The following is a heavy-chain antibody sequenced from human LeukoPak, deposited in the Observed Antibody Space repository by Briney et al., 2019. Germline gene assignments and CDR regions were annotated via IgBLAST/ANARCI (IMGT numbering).Heavy chain of an antibody. CDR3: ARHPFQYPFDH. D-gene: IGHD2/OR15-2a*01. J-gene: IGHJ5*02. CDR1: GASVSSDY. V-gene: IGHV4-59*08. CDR2: IYHSGHT. Sequence: PSETLSLTCIVSGASVSSDYWSWIRQSPGKGLEWIGYIYHSGHTMSNPSLKSRVSLSLDTSNNQFSLKLSSVTAADTAVYYCARHPFQYPFDHWGQGTVVSVSS.